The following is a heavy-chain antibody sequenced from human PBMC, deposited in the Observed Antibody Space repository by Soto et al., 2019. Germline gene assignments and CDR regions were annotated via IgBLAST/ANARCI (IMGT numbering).Heavy chain of an antibody. CDR3: ARDVTYGWNGGRFDP. V-gene: IGHV4-59*01. J-gene: IGHJ5*02. CDR2: IYYSGST. D-gene: IGHD3-10*01. Sequence: PSETLSLTCTVSGGSISSYYWSWIRQPPGKGLEWIGYIYYSGSTNYNPSLKSRVTISVDTSKNQFSLKLSSVTAADTAGYYCARDVTYGWNGGRFDPWGQGTLVTVSS. CDR1: GGSISSYY.